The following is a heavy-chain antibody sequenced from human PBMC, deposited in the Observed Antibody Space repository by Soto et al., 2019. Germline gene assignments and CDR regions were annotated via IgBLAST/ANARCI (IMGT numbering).Heavy chain of an antibody. CDR2: ISHSGRS. CDR3: ARVDMENYSDMWRGYTSYALDV. J-gene: IGHJ6*02. Sequence: SETLSLTCAVSGGSMSSFSWSWIRQPPGKGLEFIGSISHSGRSEYNPSLKNRIILSVDVSKNQFSLNLKSMKVADTAVYYCARVDMENYSDMWRGYTSYALDVWGQGTTVTVSS. D-gene: IGHD3-9*01. V-gene: IGHV4-59*13. CDR1: GGSMSSFS.